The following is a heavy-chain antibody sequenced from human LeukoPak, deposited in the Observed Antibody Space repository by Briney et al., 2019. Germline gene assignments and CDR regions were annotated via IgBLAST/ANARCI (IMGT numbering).Heavy chain of an antibody. CDR3: AKEGYYYDSSGSKDY. V-gene: IGHV3-23*01. Sequence: GGSLRLSCAASGFTFSSYAMSWVRQAPGKGLEWVSAISGSGGSTYYADFVKGRFTISRDNSKNTLYLQMNSLRAEDTAVYYCAKEGYYYDSSGSKDYWGQGTLVTVSS. CDR1: GFTFSSYA. J-gene: IGHJ4*02. D-gene: IGHD3-22*01. CDR2: ISGSGGST.